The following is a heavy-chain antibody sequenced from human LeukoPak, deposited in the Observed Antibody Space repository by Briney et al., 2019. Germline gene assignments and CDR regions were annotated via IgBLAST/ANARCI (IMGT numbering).Heavy chain of an antibody. V-gene: IGHV4-31*03. Sequence: SETLSLTCTVSGGSISSGGYYWSWIRQHPGKGLEWIGYIYYSGSTYYNPSLKSRVTISVDTSKNQFSLKLSSVTAADTAVYYCARVRYCSSTSCHAGIIDYWGQETLVTVSS. D-gene: IGHD2-2*01. CDR2: IYYSGST. CDR1: GGSISSGGYY. J-gene: IGHJ4*02. CDR3: ARVRYCSSTSCHAGIIDY.